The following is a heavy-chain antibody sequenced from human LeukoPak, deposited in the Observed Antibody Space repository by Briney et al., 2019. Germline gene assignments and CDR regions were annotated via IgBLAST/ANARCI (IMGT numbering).Heavy chain of an antibody. CDR1: GGSISNYY. V-gene: IGHV4-59*01. Sequence: SETLSLTCTVSGGSISNYYWNWIRQPPGKGLEGIGYIRYSGSTNYAPSVKSRVTISADKSKNQFSLKLSSVTAADTAVYYCARGSDNSWENYFNYWGQGTLVTVSS. CDR3: ARGSDNSWENYFNY. J-gene: IGHJ4*02. D-gene: IGHD6-13*01. CDR2: IRYSGST.